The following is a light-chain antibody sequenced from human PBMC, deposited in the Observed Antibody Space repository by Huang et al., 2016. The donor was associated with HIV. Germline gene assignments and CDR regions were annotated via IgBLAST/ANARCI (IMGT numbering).Light chain of an antibody. V-gene: IGKV3D-15*01. Sequence: EIVMTQSPATLSVSPGGGVTLSCRASQNVRSNLAWYQQTPGQAPRLLIYDTSTRASGVPARFSGSGSGTEFTLTISGLQSKDFAVYYCQQYDNWPPGLTFGGGTKVEI. CDR3: QQYDNWPPGLT. CDR2: DTS. J-gene: IGKJ4*01. CDR1: QNVRSN.